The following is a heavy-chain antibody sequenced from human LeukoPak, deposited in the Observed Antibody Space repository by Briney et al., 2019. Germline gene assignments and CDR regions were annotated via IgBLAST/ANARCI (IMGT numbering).Heavy chain of an antibody. CDR1: GFTFSSYS. D-gene: IGHD2-2*01. CDR3: ASAYLKVPASSFDY. Sequence: GGSLRLSCAASGFTFSSYSMNWVRQAPGKGLEWVSSISSSSSYIYYADSVKGRFTISRDNAKNSLYLQMNSLRAEDTAVYYCASAYLKVPASSFDYWGQGTLVTVSS. CDR2: ISSSSSYI. J-gene: IGHJ4*02. V-gene: IGHV3-21*01.